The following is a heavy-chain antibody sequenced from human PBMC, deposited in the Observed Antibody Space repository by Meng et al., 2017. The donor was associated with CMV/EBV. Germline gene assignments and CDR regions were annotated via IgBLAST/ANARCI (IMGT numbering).Heavy chain of an antibody. Sequence: GGSLRLSCAASGFTFSSYSMNWVRQAPGKGLEWVSSIIISSSYIYYADSVKGRFTIPRDNAKNTLYLQMNSLRAEDTAVYYCARGGIVVVLDAIDWGQGTLVTVSS. V-gene: IGHV3-21*01. J-gene: IGHJ4*02. CDR3: ARGGIVVVLDAID. CDR1: GFTFSSYS. CDR2: IIISSSYI. D-gene: IGHD2-2*01.